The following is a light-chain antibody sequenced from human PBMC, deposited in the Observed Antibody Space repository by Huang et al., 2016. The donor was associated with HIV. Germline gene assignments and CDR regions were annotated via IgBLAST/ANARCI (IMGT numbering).Light chain of an antibody. J-gene: IGKJ2*01. Sequence: IQLTQSPSSLSASVGDRVTITCRASQGISTYLAWYQQKAGKAPKLLIYAASTLQSGVPSRFSGSTPGTDFTLTISSLQPEDFAIYYCQQLDSYPYTFGQGTNLEI. V-gene: IGKV1-9*01. CDR3: QQLDSYPYT. CDR2: AAS. CDR1: QGISTY.